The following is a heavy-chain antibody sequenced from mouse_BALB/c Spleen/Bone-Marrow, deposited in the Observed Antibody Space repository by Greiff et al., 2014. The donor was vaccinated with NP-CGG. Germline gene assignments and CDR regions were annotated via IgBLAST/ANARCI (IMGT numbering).Heavy chain of an antibody. CDR3: TGMPH. V-gene: IGHV1S81*02. Sequence: VKLMESGAELVKPGASVKLSCKASGFTFTSYYMYWVKQRPGQGLEWIGEINPSNGGTNFNEKFKSRATLTVDKSSSTAYMQLNSLTAEDSAVYYCTGMPHWGQGTSVTVSS. CDR2: INPSNGGT. J-gene: IGHJ4*01. CDR1: GFTFTSYY.